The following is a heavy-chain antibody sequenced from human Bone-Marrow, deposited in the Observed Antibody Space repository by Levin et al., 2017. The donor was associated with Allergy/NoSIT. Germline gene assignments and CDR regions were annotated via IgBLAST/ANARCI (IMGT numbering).Heavy chain of an antibody. CDR3: AKDISGVAGSDY. J-gene: IGHJ4*02. CDR2: ISYDGSNK. CDR1: GFTFSSYG. Sequence: GESLKISCAASGFTFSSYGMHWVRQAPGKGLEWVAVISYDGSNKYYADSVKGRFTISRDNSKNTLYLQMNSLRAEDTAVYYCAKDISGVAGSDYWGQGTLVTVSS. D-gene: IGHD6-19*01. V-gene: IGHV3-30*18.